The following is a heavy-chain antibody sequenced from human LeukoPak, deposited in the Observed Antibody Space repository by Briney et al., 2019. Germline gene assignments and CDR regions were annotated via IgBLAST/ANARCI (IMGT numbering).Heavy chain of an antibody. V-gene: IGHV4-39*01. D-gene: IGHD3-3*01. CDR3: ARVCIDFWSGCSFDY. CDR2: IYYSGST. CDR1: GGSISSSSYY. J-gene: IGHJ4*02. Sequence: SETLSLTCTVSGGSISSSSYYWGWIRQPPEKGLEWIGSIYYSGSTYYNPSLKSRVTISVDTSKNQFSLKLSSVTAADTAVYYCARVCIDFWSGCSFDYWGQGTLVTVSS.